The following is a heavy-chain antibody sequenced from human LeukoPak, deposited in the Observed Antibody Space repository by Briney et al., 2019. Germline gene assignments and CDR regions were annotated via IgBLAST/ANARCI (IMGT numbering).Heavy chain of an antibody. J-gene: IGHJ4*02. V-gene: IGHV3-30*18. CDR3: AKAHTSGWYYFDY. Sequence: GGSLRLSCAASGFTFSVFGMHWVRQAPGKGLEWVAVMLFDGSNKFYADSVKGRFTISRDNSKNTLYLQMDRLRAEDTGVYYCAKAHTSGWYYFDYWGQGTLVTVSS. D-gene: IGHD6-19*01. CDR1: GFTFSVFG. CDR2: MLFDGSNK.